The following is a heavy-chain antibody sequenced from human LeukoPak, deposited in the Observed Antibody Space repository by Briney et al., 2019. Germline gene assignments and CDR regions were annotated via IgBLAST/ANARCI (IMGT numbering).Heavy chain of an antibody. CDR1: GFTFSNYV. V-gene: IGHV3-66*01. CDR3: ARGRDGYNFLDY. D-gene: IGHD5-24*01. J-gene: IGHJ4*02. Sequence: PGGSLRLSCAASGFTFSNYVMSWVRQAPGKGLEWVSVIYSGGSTYYADSVKGRFTISRDNSKNTLYLQMNSLRAEDTAVYYCARGRDGYNFLDYWGQGTLVTVSS. CDR2: IYSGGST.